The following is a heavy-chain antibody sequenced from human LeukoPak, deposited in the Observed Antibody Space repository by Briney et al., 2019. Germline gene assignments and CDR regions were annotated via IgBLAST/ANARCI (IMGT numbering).Heavy chain of an antibody. CDR2: ISSSGSHI. V-gene: IGHV3-11*01. CDR1: GFTFSDYY. Sequence: GGSLRLSCAASGFTFSDYYMTWVRQAPGKGLQWISFISSSGSHIYYTDSVKGRFTLSRDNAKISLFLQMNSLGADDTALYYCARTEGYCDSDRCYSASFDYWGQGTLVTVSS. D-gene: IGHD2-21*02. J-gene: IGHJ4*02. CDR3: ARTEGYCDSDRCYSASFDY.